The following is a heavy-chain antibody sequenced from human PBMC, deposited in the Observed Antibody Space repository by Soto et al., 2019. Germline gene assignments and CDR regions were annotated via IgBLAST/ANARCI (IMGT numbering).Heavy chain of an antibody. CDR1: GGSISSGDYY. D-gene: IGHD2-21*02. J-gene: IGHJ4*02. Sequence: PSETLSLTCTVSGGSISSGDYYWSWIRQPPGKGLEWIGYIYYSGSTYYNPSLKSRVTISVDTSKNQFSLKLSSVRAEDTAVYYCARDHGLEVTLTTWDYWGQGTLVTVSS. V-gene: IGHV4-30-4*01. CDR3: ARDHGLEVTLTTWDY. CDR2: IYYSGST.